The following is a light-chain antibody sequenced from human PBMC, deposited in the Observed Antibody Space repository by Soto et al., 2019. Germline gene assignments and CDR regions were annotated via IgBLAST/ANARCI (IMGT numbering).Light chain of an antibody. CDR3: SSYTNFNTRACV. Sequence: QSALTQPASVSGSPGQSITISCTGTSGDIGSYNRVSWYQQHPGKASKLIIYEVTDRPSGVSIRFSGSKSGNTASLTISGLQAEDEAEYYCSSYTNFNTRACVFGTGTKLTVL. V-gene: IGLV2-14*01. CDR2: EVT. CDR1: SGDIGSYNR. J-gene: IGLJ1*01.